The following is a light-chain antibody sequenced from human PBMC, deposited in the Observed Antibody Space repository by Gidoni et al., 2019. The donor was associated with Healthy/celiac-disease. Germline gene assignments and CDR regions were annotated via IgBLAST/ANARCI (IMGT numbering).Light chain of an antibody. CDR1: QSISSY. J-gene: IGKJ5*01. V-gene: IGKV1-39*01. CDR2: AAS. Sequence: DIQMTQSPSSLSASVGDRVPITCRASQSISSYLNWYQQKPGKAPKLLIYAASSLQSGVPSRFSGSGSGTDFTLTISSLRPEDFATYYCQQSYSTPITFGQGTRLEIK. CDR3: QQSYSTPIT.